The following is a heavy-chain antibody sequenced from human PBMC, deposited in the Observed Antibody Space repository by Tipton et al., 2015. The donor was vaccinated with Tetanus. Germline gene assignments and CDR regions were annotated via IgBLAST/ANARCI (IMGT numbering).Heavy chain of an antibody. V-gene: IGHV4-39*01. D-gene: IGHD3-9*01. Sequence: GLVKPSETLSLTCTVSGDSIGRTSPYWGWIRQPPGKDLEWIGSIYRRETTYYNPSLKSRVTVSIHMSKNQFSLKLSSVTAADTAVYYCARRGGDFLTGYYDSWGQGTLVTVSS. J-gene: IGHJ4*02. CDR3: ARRGGDFLTGYYDS. CDR2: IYRRETT. CDR1: GDSIGRTSPY.